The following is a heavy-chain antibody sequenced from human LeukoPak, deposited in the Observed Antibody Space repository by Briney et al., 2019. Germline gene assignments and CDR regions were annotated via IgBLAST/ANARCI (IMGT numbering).Heavy chain of an antibody. CDR2: ISSISYI. V-gene: IGHV3-21*01. Sequence: GGSLRLSCAASGFTFSSYSMNWVRQAPGKGLEWVSSISSISYIYYADSVKGRFTISRDNAKNSLYLQMNSLRAEDTAVYYCARDLNYYYYYGMDVWGQGTTVTVSS. D-gene: IGHD3-9*01. CDR1: GFTFSSYS. J-gene: IGHJ6*02. CDR3: ARDLNYYYYYGMDV.